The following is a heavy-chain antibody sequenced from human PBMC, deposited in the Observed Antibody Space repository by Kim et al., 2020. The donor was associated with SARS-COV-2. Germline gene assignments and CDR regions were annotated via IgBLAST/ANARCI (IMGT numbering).Heavy chain of an antibody. V-gene: IGHV3-53*01. Sequence: GGSLRLSCAASGFTFTSNCMSWVRQAPGKGLEWVSDIFPDGNTYYAESFGRRRFTTSGNSANSLLFLLINMLAADTTAFYYPAGYLITMVRFASSLWY. CDR1: GFTFTSNC. CDR2: IFPDGNT. CDR3: PAGYLITMVRFASSLWY. J-gene: IGHJ2*01. D-gene: IGHD3-10*01.